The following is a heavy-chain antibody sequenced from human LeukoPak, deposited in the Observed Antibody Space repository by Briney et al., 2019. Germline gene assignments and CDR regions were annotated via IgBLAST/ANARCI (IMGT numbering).Heavy chain of an antibody. D-gene: IGHD5-18*01. V-gene: IGHV1-46*01. Sequence: ASVKVSCKASGYTFTSYYMHWVRQAPGQGLEWMGIINPSGGSTSYAQKFQGRVTMTRDTSTSTVYMELSSLRSEDTAVYYCARGRSGYSYGNNWFDPWGQGTLVTVSS. CDR1: GYTFTSYY. CDR3: ARGRSGYSYGNNWFDP. J-gene: IGHJ5*02. CDR2: INPSGGST.